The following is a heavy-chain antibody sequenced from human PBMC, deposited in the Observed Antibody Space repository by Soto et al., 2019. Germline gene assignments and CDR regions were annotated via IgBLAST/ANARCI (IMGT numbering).Heavy chain of an antibody. D-gene: IGHD5-12*01. V-gene: IGHV1-18*01. CDR1: GYTFTSYG. CDR3: ALGEWLRFGSQVFDY. CDR2: ISAYNGNT. Sequence: QVQLVQSGAEVKKPGASVKVSCKASGYTFTSYGISWVRQAPGQGREWMGWISAYNGNTNYAQKLQGRVTMTTDTSTSTAYMELRSLRSDDTAVYYSALGEWLRFGSQVFDYWGQGTLVTVSS. J-gene: IGHJ4*02.